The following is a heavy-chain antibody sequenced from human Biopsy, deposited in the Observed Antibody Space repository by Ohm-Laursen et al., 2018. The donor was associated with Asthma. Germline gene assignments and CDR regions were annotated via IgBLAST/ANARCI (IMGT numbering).Heavy chain of an antibody. D-gene: IGHD3-9*01. Sequence: SVKVSCKASGYTFINYAIHWVRQAPGQRLEWMGWINAGNGNTKYSQKFQGRVTITRDTSASTAYMELNSLRSEDTAVYYCARTYYDFLTGQVIDAFAIWGQGTMVTVSS. CDR2: INAGNGNT. CDR1: GYTFINYA. J-gene: IGHJ3*02. V-gene: IGHV1-3*01. CDR3: ARTYYDFLTGQVIDAFAI.